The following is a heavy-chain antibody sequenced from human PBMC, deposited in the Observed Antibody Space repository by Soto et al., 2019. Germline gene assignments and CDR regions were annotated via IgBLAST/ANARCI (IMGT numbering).Heavy chain of an antibody. J-gene: IGHJ4*02. CDR1: GFTFSNFA. D-gene: IGHD2-2*01. V-gene: IGHV3-64D*06. CDR3: VKGNQLLRYYFEY. Sequence: GGSLRLSCSASGFTFSNFAMHWVRQAPGKGLEYVSGITSNGDNTYHADSVQGRFTISRDNSKSTLYLQMTSLRVEDTAVYYCVKGNQLLRYYFEYWGRGAPVTVSS. CDR2: ITSNGDNT.